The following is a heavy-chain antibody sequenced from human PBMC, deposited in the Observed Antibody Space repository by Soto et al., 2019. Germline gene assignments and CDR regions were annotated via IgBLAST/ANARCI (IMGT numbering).Heavy chain of an antibody. CDR1: GGTFRSYS. CDR2: IIPIFDIT. Sequence: QVQLVQSGAEVKKPGSSVKVSCKASGGTFRSYSISWVRQAPGQGLEWMGGIIPIFDITNYAQKFQGRVTITAAEPTSTAYMELSSLGSDATAVYYCARPDEGGYSSNHHYYCALDVWGQGTTVTV. J-gene: IGHJ6*02. V-gene: IGHV1-69*01. D-gene: IGHD3-22*01. CDR3: ARPDEGGYSSNHHYYCALDV.